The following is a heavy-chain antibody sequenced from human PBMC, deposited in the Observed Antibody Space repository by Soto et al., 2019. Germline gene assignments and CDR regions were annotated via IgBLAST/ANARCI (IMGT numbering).Heavy chain of an antibody. Sequence: QVQLVQSGAEVKKPGSSVKVSCKASGGTFSSYAISWVRQAPGQGLEWMGGIIPIFGTANYAQKFQGRVTITADESTSTDYMELSSLRSEDTAVYYCARESGYCSGGSCWGPQRDRWFDPWGQGTLVTGSS. CDR3: ARESGYCSGGSCWGPQRDRWFDP. V-gene: IGHV1-69*01. J-gene: IGHJ5*02. CDR2: IIPIFGTA. D-gene: IGHD2-15*01. CDR1: GGTFSSYA.